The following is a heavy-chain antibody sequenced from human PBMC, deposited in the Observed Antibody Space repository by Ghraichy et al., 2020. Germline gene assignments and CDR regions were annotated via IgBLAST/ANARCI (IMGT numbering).Heavy chain of an antibody. D-gene: IGHD3-10*01. J-gene: IGHJ4*02. CDR1: GFTFSSYA. CDR3: AKGGGGFGELLFGFDY. V-gene: IGHV3-23*01. CDR2: ISGSGGST. Sequence: GESLNISCAASGFTFSSYAMSWVRQAPGKGLEWVSAISGSGGSTYYADSVKGRFTISRDNSKNTLYLQMNSLRAEDTAVYYCAKGGGGFGELLFGFDYWGQGTLVTVSS.